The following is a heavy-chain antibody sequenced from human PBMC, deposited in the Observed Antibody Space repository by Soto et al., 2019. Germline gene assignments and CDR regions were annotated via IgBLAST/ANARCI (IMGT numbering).Heavy chain of an antibody. V-gene: IGHV5-10-1*01. CDR1: GYSFTSYW. CDR2: IDPSDSYT. Sequence: GESLKISCKGSGYSFTSYWISWVRQMPGKGLQWLGRIDPSDSYTNYSPSFQGHVTISADKSISTAYLQWSSLKASDTAMYHCARHPGLGHFDYWGQGTLVTVSS. CDR3: ARHPGLGHFDY. D-gene: IGHD3-16*01. J-gene: IGHJ4*02.